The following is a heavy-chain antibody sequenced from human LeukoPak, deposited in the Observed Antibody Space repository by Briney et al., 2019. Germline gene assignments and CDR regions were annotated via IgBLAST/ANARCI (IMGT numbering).Heavy chain of an antibody. Sequence: ASVKVSCKASGYTFTSYGTSWVRQAPGQGLEWMGWISAYNGNTNCAQKLRGRVTMTTDTSTSTAYMELRSLRSDDTAVYYCAREVAGTLDNWFDPWGQGTLVTVSS. V-gene: IGHV1-18*04. CDR2: ISAYNGNT. J-gene: IGHJ5*02. D-gene: IGHD6-19*01. CDR1: GYTFTSYG. CDR3: AREVAGTLDNWFDP.